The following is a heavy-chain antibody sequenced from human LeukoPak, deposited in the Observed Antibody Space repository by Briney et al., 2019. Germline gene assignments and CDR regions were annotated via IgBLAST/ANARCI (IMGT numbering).Heavy chain of an antibody. D-gene: IGHD1-26*01. CDR1: GFTFSDYN. J-gene: IGHJ4*02. CDR2: ISTSSSYI. V-gene: IGHV3-21*01. CDR3: ARGGVGVTLISWSDY. Sequence: GGSLRLSCAASGFTFSDYNMNWVRQAPGKGLEWVSSISTSSSYIYYADSVKGRFTISRDNARNSLYLQMNSLRAEDTAVYYCARGGVGVTLISWSDYWGQGTLVTVSS.